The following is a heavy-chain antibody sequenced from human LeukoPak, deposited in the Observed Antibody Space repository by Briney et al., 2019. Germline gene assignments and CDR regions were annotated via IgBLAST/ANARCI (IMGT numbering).Heavy chain of an antibody. D-gene: IGHD3-9*01. CDR2: ISGSGGST. CDR1: GFTFSSYA. J-gene: IGHJ3*02. CDR3: TTDPPRDYDILTGYSGGDAFDI. Sequence: GGSLRLSCAASGFTFSSYAMSWVRQAPGKGLEWVSAISGSGGSTYYADSVKGRFTISRDNSKNTLYLQMNSLKTEDTAVYYCTTDPPRDYDILTGYSGGDAFDIWGQGTMVTVSS. V-gene: IGHV3-23*01.